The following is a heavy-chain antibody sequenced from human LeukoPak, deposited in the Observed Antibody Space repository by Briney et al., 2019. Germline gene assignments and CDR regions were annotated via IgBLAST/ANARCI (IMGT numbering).Heavy chain of an antibody. CDR2: IYYSGST. V-gene: IGHV4-59*08. J-gene: IGHJ5*02. Sequence: KPSETLSLTCTVSHGSINSYYWSWIRQPPGKGLEGIGYIYYSGSTNYNPSLKSRVTISVDTSKNQFSLKLSSVTAADTAVYYCARLGSSWYGAINWFDPWGQGTLVTVSS. CDR1: HGSINSYY. D-gene: IGHD6-13*01. CDR3: ARLGSSWYGAINWFDP.